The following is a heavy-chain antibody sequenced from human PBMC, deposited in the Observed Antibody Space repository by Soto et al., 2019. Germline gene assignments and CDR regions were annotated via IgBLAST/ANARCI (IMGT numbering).Heavy chain of an antibody. CDR2: ISSTTNYI. CDR3: ARESEDLTSNFDY. V-gene: IGHV3-21*01. Sequence: VGSLRLSCAASGFTFTRYSMNWVRQAPGKGLEWVSSISSTTNYIYYADSMKGRFTVSRDNAKNSVYLEMNSLSAEDTALYYCARESEDLTSNFDYWGQGTLVTVSS. CDR1: GFTFTRYS. J-gene: IGHJ4*02.